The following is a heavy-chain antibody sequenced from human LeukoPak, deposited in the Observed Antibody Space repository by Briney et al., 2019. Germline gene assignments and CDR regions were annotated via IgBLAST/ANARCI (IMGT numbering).Heavy chain of an antibody. Sequence: RGCLRLSCAASRVRFSDYPMHSVRQTPDRGREWGAVISYDGTKQYYAESVRGRFSISRDNTNNTLFLQMNTLRHTDTDEYYCARVPTTIRLFDYWGERTLLTVSS. CDR3: ARVPTTIRLFDY. CDR2: ISYDGTKQ. V-gene: IGHV3-30-3*01. D-gene: IGHD1-14*01. J-gene: IGHJ4*02. CDR1: RVRFSDYP.